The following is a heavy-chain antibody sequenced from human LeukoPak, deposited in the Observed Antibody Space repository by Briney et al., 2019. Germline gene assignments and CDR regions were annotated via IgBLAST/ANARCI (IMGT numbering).Heavy chain of an antibody. V-gene: IGHV1-69*01. D-gene: IGHD3-10*01. CDR1: GGTFSSYA. Sequence: SVKLSCKASGGTFSSYAISWVRQAPGQGLEWMGGIIPIFGTANYAQKFQGRVTITADESTSTAYMELSSLRSEDTAVYYCALGGMVRGVLDYWGQGTLVTVSS. CDR3: ALGGMVRGVLDY. J-gene: IGHJ4*02. CDR2: IIPIFGTA.